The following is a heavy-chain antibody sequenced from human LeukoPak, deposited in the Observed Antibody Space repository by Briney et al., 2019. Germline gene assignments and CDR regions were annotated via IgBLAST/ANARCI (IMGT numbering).Heavy chain of an antibody. V-gene: IGHV4-59*01. D-gene: IGHD1-26*01. Sequence: PSETLSLTCTVSRGSISKYFWNWIRQPPGKGLEWLGYISFSGNTNYNSSLKSRNTISVDPSKNQFFLNLTSPTAADTAVYYCVREAAVGCYFDSWGQGTLVTVSS. CDR3: VREAAVGCYFDS. CDR1: RGSISKYF. CDR2: ISFSGNT. J-gene: IGHJ4*02.